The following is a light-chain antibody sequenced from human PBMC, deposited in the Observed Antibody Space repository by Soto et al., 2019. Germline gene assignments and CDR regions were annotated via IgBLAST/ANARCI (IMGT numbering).Light chain of an antibody. CDR2: DVS. Sequence: QSALTQPASVSGSPGQSIAISCTGTSSDFGGYKYVSWYQQYPGKAPKLMIYDVSNRPSGVPDRFSGSKSGNTASLTISGLQSEDEADYYCSSYTSYTSYVFGTGTKLTVL. CDR1: SSDFGGYKY. V-gene: IGLV2-14*01. CDR3: SSYTSYTSYV. J-gene: IGLJ1*01.